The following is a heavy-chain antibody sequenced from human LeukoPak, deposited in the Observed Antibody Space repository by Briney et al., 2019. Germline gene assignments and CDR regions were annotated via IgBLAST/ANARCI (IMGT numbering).Heavy chain of an antibody. CDR3: ARAGSSGWSPSYYYYYGMDV. V-gene: IGHV4-34*01. D-gene: IGHD6-19*01. Sequence: PDSLSLTCAVYGVSFSGYYTSWIREPPGKGLEWMGEVNHSGSTNYNPSLKSRVTTSVDTSKNQFSLKLSSVTAADTAVYYCARAGSSGWSPSYYYYYGMDVWGQGTTVTVSS. CDR2: VNHSGST. CDR1: GVSFSGYY. J-gene: IGHJ6*02.